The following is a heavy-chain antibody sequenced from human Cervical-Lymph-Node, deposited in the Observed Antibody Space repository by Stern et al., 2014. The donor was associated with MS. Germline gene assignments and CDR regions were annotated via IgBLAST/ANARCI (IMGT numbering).Heavy chain of an antibody. CDR2: IFPIFGAT. CDR1: GGTLNTSA. Sequence: QDQLVQSGPEVKNPGSSVRVSCKASGGTLNTSAINWVRQAPGQGLEWMGGIFPIFGATTYAQKFQGRLTVTADESTTTVYMELNSLMSEDTAIYYCARVRCPNGVCYPRLDYWGQGALVTVSS. J-gene: IGHJ4*02. V-gene: IGHV1-69*12. D-gene: IGHD2-8*01. CDR3: ARVRCPNGVCYPRLDY.